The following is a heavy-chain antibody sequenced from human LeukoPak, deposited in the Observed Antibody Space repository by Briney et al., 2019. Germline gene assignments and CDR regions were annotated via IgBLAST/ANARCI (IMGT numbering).Heavy chain of an antibody. CDR1: GFTFSSYG. Sequence: PGGSLRLSCAASGFTFSSYGMHWVRQAPGKGLEWVAVIWYDGSNKYYADSVKGRFTISRDNSKNTLYLQMNSLRAEDTAVYYCARGGGYYEDAFDIWGQGTMVTVSS. V-gene: IGHV3-33*01. CDR3: ARGGGYYEDAFDI. CDR2: IWYDGSNK. J-gene: IGHJ3*02. D-gene: IGHD3-22*01.